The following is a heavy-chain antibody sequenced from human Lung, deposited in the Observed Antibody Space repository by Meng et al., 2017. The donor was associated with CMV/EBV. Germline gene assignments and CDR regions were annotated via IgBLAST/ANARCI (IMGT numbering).Heavy chain of an antibody. CDR1: GYTFTSHG. CDR3: ARDSSGYAKSFYDYYGLDV. J-gene: IGHJ6*02. CDR2: ISGYNGDT. V-gene: IGHV1-18*01. Sequence: ASVXVSXKASGYTFTSHGMSWVRQAPGQGLEWMGWISGYNGDTNYAQKLQGRVTMTTDTSTTTVYMELRSLRSDDTAVYYCARDSSGYAKSFYDYYGLDVXGQRXTVTVS. D-gene: IGHD2-2*01.